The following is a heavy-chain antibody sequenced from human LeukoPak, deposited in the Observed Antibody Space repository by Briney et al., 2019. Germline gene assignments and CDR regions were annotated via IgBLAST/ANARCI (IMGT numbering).Heavy chain of an antibody. J-gene: IGHJ4*02. CDR1: GRYISSYY. CDR3: ARGGGLRYLDWLPRAGLDY. Sequence: SEPLPLTCTVSGRYISSYYWRWIRQPPGKGLEWIGYIYYSESNNYNPSLKSRVPISVHTSKNQFSLKLSAVTAADTGVYYCARGGGLRYLDWLPRAGLDYWGRGTLVTVSS. CDR2: IYYSESN. D-gene: IGHD3-9*01. V-gene: IGHV4-59*01.